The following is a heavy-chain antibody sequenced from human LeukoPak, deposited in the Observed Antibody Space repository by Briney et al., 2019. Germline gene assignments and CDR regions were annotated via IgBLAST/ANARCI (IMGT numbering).Heavy chain of an antibody. CDR1: GYTFTGYY. J-gene: IGHJ5*02. CDR3: ARVLTIFGVAPRDRGWFDP. D-gene: IGHD3-3*01. Sequence: ASVKVSCKASGYTFTGYYMHWVRQAPGQGLEWMGWINPNSGGTNYAQKFQGRVTMTRDTSTSTAYMELRSLRSDDTAVYYCARVLTIFGVAPRDRGWFDPWGQGTLVTVSS. CDR2: INPNSGGT. V-gene: IGHV1-2*02.